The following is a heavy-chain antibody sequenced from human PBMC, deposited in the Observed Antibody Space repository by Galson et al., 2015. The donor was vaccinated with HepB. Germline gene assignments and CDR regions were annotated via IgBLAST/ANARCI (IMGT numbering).Heavy chain of an antibody. V-gene: IGHV3-30-3*01. CDR1: GFSFNKFP. CDR2: ISYTGSYI. D-gene: IGHD4-17*01. CDR3: VRPRGAGAGDYQNWHFDL. Sequence: SLRLSCAASGFSFNKFPMHWVRQAPGKGLEWVAVISYTGSYIAYAEFGRGRFTISRDISKNALYLQMNSLRVEDTALYYCVRPRGAGAGDYQNWHFDLWGRGTLVTVSS. J-gene: IGHJ2*01.